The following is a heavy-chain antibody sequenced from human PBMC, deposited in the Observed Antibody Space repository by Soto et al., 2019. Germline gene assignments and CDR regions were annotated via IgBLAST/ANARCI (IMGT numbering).Heavy chain of an antibody. J-gene: IGHJ1*01. CDR3: AHSVPYCSSPSCYNAYFQH. V-gene: IGHV2-5*02. Sequence: QITLKESGPTLVKPTQTLTLTCTFSGFSLSTIGVGVGWIRQPPGKALEWLALIYWDDDKRYSPSLKSRLNIAKDTSKNQVVRTMTNVDPVDTATYYCAHSVPYCSSPSCYNAYFQHWGQGTLVTVSS. CDR2: IYWDDDK. D-gene: IGHD2-2*02. CDR1: GFSLSTIGVG.